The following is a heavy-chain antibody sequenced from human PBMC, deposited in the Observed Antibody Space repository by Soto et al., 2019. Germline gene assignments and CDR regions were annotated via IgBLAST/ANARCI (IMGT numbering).Heavy chain of an antibody. CDR3: ATGDPYSYEYYFDY. V-gene: IGHV1-24*01. Sequence: ASVKVSCKVSGYTLTELSMHWVRHAPGKGLEWMGGFDPEDGETIYAQKFQGRVTMTEDTSTDTAYMELSSLRSEDTAVYYCATGDPYSYEYYFDYWGQGTLVTVSS. J-gene: IGHJ4*02. CDR2: FDPEDGET. D-gene: IGHD5-18*01. CDR1: GYTLTELS.